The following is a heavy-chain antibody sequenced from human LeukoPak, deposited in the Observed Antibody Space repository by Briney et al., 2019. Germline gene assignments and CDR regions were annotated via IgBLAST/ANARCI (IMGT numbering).Heavy chain of an antibody. Sequence: SVKVSCKASGGTFSSYAISWVRQAPGQGLEWMGGIIPIFGTANYAQIFQGRVTITTDESTRTAYMELSSLRSEDTAVYYCARVADDSSGYYNFDYWGQGTLVTVSS. D-gene: IGHD3-22*01. CDR1: GGTFSSYA. V-gene: IGHV1-69*05. J-gene: IGHJ4*02. CDR2: IIPIFGTA. CDR3: ARVADDSSGYYNFDY.